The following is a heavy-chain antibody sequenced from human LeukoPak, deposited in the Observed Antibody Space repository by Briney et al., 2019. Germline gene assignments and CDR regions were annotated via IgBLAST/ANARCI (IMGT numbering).Heavy chain of an antibody. Sequence: ASVKVSCKASGFTFTSSAVQWVRQARGQRLEWMGWINPNSGGTNYAQKFQGRVTMTRDTSISTAYMELSRLRSDDTAVYYCARSRGIVVVPAAINWFDPWGQGTLVTVSS. D-gene: IGHD2-2*01. CDR2: INPNSGGT. J-gene: IGHJ5*02. CDR3: ARSRGIVVVPAAINWFDP. CDR1: GFTFTSSA. V-gene: IGHV1-2*02.